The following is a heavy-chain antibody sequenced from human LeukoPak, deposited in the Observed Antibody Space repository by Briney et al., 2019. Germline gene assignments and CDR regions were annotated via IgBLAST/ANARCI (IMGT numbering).Heavy chain of an antibody. J-gene: IGHJ6*04. V-gene: IGHV1-69*13. CDR1: GGTFSSYA. D-gene: IGHD5-12*01. Sequence: SVKVSCKASGGTFSSYAISWVRQAPGQGLEWMGGIIPIFGTANYARKFQGRVTITADESTSTAYMELSSLRSEDTAVYYCARKRSGYDEVVGDYYGMDVWGKGTTVTVSS. CDR2: IIPIFGTA. CDR3: ARKRSGYDEVVGDYYGMDV.